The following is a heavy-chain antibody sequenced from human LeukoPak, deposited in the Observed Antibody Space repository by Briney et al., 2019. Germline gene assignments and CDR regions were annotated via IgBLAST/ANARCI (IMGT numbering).Heavy chain of an antibody. CDR1: GYTFTSYD. V-gene: IGHV1-8*01. CDR3: ARGIDSSSIAARGYYYYYYYMDV. D-gene: IGHD6-6*01. J-gene: IGHJ6*03. CDR2: MNPNSGNT. Sequence: ASVKVSCKASGYTFTSYDINWVRQATGQGLEWMGWMNPNSGNTGYAQKFQGRVTMTRNTSISTAYMELSSLRSEYTAVYCCARGIDSSSIAARGYYYYYYYMDVWGKGTTVTVSS.